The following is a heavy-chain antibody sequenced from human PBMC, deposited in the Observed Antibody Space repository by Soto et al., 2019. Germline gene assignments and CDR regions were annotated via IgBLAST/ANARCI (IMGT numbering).Heavy chain of an antibody. J-gene: IGHJ5*02. CDR1: GYTFTSSG. CDR2: ISAYNGET. D-gene: IGHD3-3*01. CDR3: ARAPNTIFGVFRYNDGVDP. Sequence: ASVKVSCKASGYTFTSSGFSWVRQAPGQGLEWMAWISAYNGETHYAQKFQGRVTMTTDTSTSTSYMELRSLRSDDTAVYYCARAPNTIFGVFRYNDGVDPWGQGTLVTVSS. V-gene: IGHV1-18*01.